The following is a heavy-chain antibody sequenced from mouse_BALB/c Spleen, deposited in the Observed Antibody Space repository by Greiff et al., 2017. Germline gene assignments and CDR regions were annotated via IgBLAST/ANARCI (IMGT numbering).Heavy chain of an antibody. D-gene: IGHD3-1*01. J-gene: IGHJ4*01. CDR3: ARGGARATYAMDY. V-gene: IGHV5-4*02. CDR1: GFTFSDYY. Sequence: EVKLMESGGGLVKPGGSLKLSCAASGFTFSDYYMYWVRQTPEKRLEWVATISDGGSYTYYPDSVKGRFTISRDNAKNNLYLQMSSLKSEDTAMYYCARGGARATYAMDYWGQGTSVTVSS. CDR2: ISDGGSYT.